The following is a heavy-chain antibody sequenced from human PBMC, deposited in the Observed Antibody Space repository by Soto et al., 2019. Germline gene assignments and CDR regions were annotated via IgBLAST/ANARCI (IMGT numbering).Heavy chain of an antibody. CDR2: ISSNGGST. J-gene: IGHJ6*02. Sequence: EVQLVESGEGLVQPGGSLRLSCAASGFTFSSYAMHWVRQAPGKGLEYVSAISSNGGSTYYADSVKGRFTISRDNSKNTLYLQMGSLRAEDMAVYYCARGTDNCNDLYGMDVWGQGTTVTVSS. D-gene: IGHD1-20*01. CDR3: ARGTDNCNDLYGMDV. V-gene: IGHV3-64*02. CDR1: GFTFSSYA.